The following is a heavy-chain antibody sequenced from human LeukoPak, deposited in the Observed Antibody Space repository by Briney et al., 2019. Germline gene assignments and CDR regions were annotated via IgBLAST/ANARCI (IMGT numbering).Heavy chain of an antibody. CDR3: ARGPTRYYFDY. V-gene: IGHV4-59*01. Sequence: PSETLSLTCTVSGGSISPYYWSWIRQPPGKGLEWIAYIYYSGSTNCNPSLKSRVTISIDTSKNQFSLKLSSVTAADTAVYYCARGPTRYYFDYWGQGTPVTVSS. D-gene: IGHD3-9*01. CDR1: GGSISPYY. J-gene: IGHJ4*02. CDR2: IYYSGST.